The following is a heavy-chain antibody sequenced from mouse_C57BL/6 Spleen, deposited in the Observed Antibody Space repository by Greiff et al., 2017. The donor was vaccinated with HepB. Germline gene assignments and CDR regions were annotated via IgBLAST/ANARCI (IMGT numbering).Heavy chain of an antibody. CDR3: ARWGYYGSSLYYAMDY. Sequence: EVKLQESGPELVKPGASVKMSCKASGYTFTDYNMHWVKQSHGKSLEWIGYINPNNGGTSYNQKFKGKATLTVNKSSSTAYMELRSLTSEDSAVYYCARWGYYGSSLYYAMDYWGQGTSVTVSS. CDR2: INPNNGGT. D-gene: IGHD1-1*01. CDR1: GYTFTDYN. J-gene: IGHJ4*01. V-gene: IGHV1-22*01.